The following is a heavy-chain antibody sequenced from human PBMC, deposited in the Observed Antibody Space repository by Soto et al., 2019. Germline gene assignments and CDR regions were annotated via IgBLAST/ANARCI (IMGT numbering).Heavy chain of an antibody. CDR1: GYTFTGYY. V-gene: IGHV1-2*04. Sequence: ASVKVSCKASGYTFTGYYMHWVRQAPGQGLEWMGRINPNSGGTNYAQKFQGWVTMTRDTSISTAYMELSRLRSDDTAVYYCARVLGIAAAGTSYYYYYGMDVWGQGTKVTVSS. D-gene: IGHD6-13*01. J-gene: IGHJ6*02. CDR2: INPNSGGT. CDR3: ARVLGIAAAGTSYYYYYGMDV.